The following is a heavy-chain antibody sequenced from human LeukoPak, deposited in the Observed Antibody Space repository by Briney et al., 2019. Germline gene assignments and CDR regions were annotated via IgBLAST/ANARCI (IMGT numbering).Heavy chain of an antibody. CDR2: INPNSGGS. V-gene: IGHV1-2*02. Sequence: ASVKVSCKASGYTFTRYGLTWVRQAPGQGLEWMGWINPNSGGSNYAQKFQGRVTMTRDTSISTAYMELSRLRSDDTAMYYCARSSGWKYNIDYWGQGTLVTVSS. J-gene: IGHJ4*02. CDR1: GYTFTRYG. D-gene: IGHD6-19*01. CDR3: ARSSGWKYNIDY.